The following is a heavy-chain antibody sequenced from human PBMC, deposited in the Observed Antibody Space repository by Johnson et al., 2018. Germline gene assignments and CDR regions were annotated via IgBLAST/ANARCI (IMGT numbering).Heavy chain of an antibody. J-gene: IGHJ6*03. V-gene: IGHV3-23*01. CDR2: ISGSGGST. CDR3: AKDVREGENRSLWELLNCYYYMDV. D-gene: IGHD1-26*01. Sequence: VQLQESGGGLVQPGGSLRLSCAASGFTFSSYAMSWVRQAPGKGLEWVSAISGSGGSTYYADSVKGRFTISRDNSKNTLYLQMNSLGAEDTAVYYCAKDVREGENRSLWELLNCYYYMDVWGKGTTVTVSS. CDR1: GFTFSSYA.